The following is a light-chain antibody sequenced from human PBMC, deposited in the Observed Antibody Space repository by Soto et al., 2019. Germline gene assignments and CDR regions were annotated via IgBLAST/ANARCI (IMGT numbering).Light chain of an antibody. CDR3: CSYAGTSTLV. J-gene: IGLJ1*01. CDR1: SSDVGSYNL. V-gene: IGLV2-23*02. CDR2: EVS. Sequence: QSVLTQPASVSGSSGQSITISCTGTSSDVGSYNLVSWYQHHPGKAPKIMIYEVSKWPSGVSNRFSGSKSGNTASLTISGLQAEDEADYYCCSYAGTSTLVFGTGTKVTVL.